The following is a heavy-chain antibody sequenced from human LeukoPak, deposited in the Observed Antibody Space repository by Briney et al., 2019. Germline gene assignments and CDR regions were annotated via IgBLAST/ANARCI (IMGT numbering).Heavy chain of an antibody. CDR1: GGSISSYY. Sequence: PSETLSLTCTVSGGSISSYYWSWIRPPPGKGLEWIGYIFYSGSTNYNPSLKSRVTISVDTSKNQFSLKLSSVTAADTAVYYCARVYYSNSYDYWYFDLWGRGTLVTVSS. J-gene: IGHJ2*01. CDR2: IFYSGST. CDR3: ARVYYSNSYDYWYFDL. D-gene: IGHD6-13*01. V-gene: IGHV4-59*01.